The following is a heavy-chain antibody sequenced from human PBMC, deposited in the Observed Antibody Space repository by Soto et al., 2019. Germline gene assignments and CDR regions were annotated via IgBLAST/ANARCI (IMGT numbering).Heavy chain of an antibody. CDR1: GGTFNSYL. CDR3: ARGLDQPPVGLYFDT. J-gene: IGHJ4*02. Sequence: QVQLVQSGAEGKNPGSSVKVSCKTSGGTFNSYLIDWVRQAPGQGLQWKGGIIPAFGTAKYAQKFQGRVTITADKSTTTAYMELRTLTSEDTAVYYCARGLDQPPVGLYFDTWGQGTLVTVSS. CDR2: IIPAFGTA. V-gene: IGHV1-69*06. D-gene: IGHD2-2*01.